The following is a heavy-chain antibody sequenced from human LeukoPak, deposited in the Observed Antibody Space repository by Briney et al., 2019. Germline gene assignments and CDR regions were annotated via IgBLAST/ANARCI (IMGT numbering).Heavy chain of an antibody. CDR2: INPSGGST. J-gene: IGHJ4*02. V-gene: IGHV1-46*01. CDR3: ARDSSSSNGDY. CDR1: GGTLGSFA. Sequence: ASVKVSCKASGGTLGSFAISWVRQAPGQGLEWMGIINPSGGSTSYAQKFQGRVTMARDMSTSTVYMELSSLRSEDTAVYYCARDSSSSNGDYWGQGTLVTVSS. D-gene: IGHD6-13*01.